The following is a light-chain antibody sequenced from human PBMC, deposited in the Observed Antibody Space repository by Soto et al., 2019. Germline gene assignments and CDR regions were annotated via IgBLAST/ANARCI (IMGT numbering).Light chain of an antibody. CDR2: KAS. CDR3: QQFNRYSRT. J-gene: IGKJ1*01. CDR1: QSISNW. Sequence: DIQMTQSPSTLSASVGDRVTITCRASQSISNWLAWYQQKPGKAPKLLIYKASNLQSGVPSRFSGSGSGTEFTLTISSLQPDDFATYYCQQFNRYSRTFGQGTKVEIK. V-gene: IGKV1-5*03.